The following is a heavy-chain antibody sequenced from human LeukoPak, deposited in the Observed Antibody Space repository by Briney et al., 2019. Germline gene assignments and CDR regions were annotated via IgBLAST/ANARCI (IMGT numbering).Heavy chain of an antibody. V-gene: IGHV3-30-3*01. CDR1: GFTFSTYA. D-gene: IGHD3-16*01. CDR2: ISHDESNK. J-gene: IGHJ6*02. CDR3: ARGFGGTGFHYKRYYGMDA. Sequence: GRSLRLSCAASGFTFSTYAMHWVRQAPGKGLEWVAVISHDESNKYYADSVEGRFTISRDNSKNTVYLQMNSLRAGDTAVFYCARGFGGTGFHYKRYYGMDAWGQGTTVTFSS.